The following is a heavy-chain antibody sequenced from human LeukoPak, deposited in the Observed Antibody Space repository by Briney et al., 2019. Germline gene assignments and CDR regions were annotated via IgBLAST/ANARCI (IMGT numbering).Heavy chain of an antibody. CDR1: GGSISSGGYY. V-gene: IGHV4-31*03. CDR3: ARELISGDNYYFDY. CDR2: IYYSGST. D-gene: IGHD7-27*01. Sequence: PSETLSLTCTVSGGSISSGGYYWSWIRQHPGKGLEWIGYIYYSGSTYYNPSLKSRVTISVDTSKNQFSLKLSSVTAADTAMYYCARELISGDNYYFDYWGQGALVTVSS. J-gene: IGHJ4*02.